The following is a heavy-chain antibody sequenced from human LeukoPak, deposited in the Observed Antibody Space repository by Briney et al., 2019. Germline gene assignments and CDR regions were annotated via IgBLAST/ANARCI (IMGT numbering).Heavy chain of an antibody. CDR3: AKGVDGYNAAYFDL. J-gene: IGHJ2*01. CDR1: GFTFSSYA. D-gene: IGHD5-24*01. Sequence: PGGSLRLSCAASGFTFSSYAMSWVRQAPGKGLQWVSGISGSGISTYYADSVKGRFTISRDNSKNTLYLQMNSLRAEDTAVYYCAKGVDGYNAAYFDLWGRGTLVTVSS. V-gene: IGHV3-23*01. CDR2: ISGSGIST.